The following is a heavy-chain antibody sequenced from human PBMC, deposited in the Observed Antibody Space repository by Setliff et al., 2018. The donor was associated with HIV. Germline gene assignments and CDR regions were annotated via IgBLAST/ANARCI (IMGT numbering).Heavy chain of an antibody. Sequence: PSETLSLTCTVSGGSISSNTAYSWAWIRQPPGKGLEWIGAFYYSGSTFYTPSLKSRLTISADMSTNQLSLKLSSVTAADTAVYYCAKVNGYCSGGSCHGYNAMDVWGQGTTVTVPS. CDR3: AKVNGYCSGGSCHGYNAMDV. V-gene: IGHV4-39*01. CDR1: GGSISSNTAYS. CDR2: FYYSGST. D-gene: IGHD2-15*01. J-gene: IGHJ6*02.